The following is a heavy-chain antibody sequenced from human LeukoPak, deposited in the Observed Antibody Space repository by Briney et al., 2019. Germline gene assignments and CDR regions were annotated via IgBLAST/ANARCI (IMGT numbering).Heavy chain of an antibody. V-gene: IGHV3-30*03. Sequence: QPLRSLRLSCADSGFSFRSYGVHWIRQAPGQGLEWVAVISYDGSNKYYADSVKGRFTISRDNSKNSLYLQMNSLRAEDTAVYYCARDHTADDSSAYYYAAFDIWGQGTMVTVSS. CDR3: ARDHTADDSSAYYYAAFDI. D-gene: IGHD3-22*01. CDR2: ISYDGSNK. CDR1: GFSFRSYG. J-gene: IGHJ3*02.